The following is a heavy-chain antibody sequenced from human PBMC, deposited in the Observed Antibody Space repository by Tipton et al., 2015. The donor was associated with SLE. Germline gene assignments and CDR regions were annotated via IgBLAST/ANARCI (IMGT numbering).Heavy chain of an antibody. V-gene: IGHV4-39*01. CDR3: ARPRYSSSSVAAFDI. D-gene: IGHD6-6*01. CDR1: GGSISSSSYY. J-gene: IGHJ3*02. CDR2: INYSGST. Sequence: TLSLTCTVSGGSISSSSYYWGWIRQPPGKGLEWIGSINYSGSTYYNPSLKSRVTISVDTSKNQFSLNLSSLTAADTAVYYCARPRYSSSSVAAFDIWGQGTMVTVSS.